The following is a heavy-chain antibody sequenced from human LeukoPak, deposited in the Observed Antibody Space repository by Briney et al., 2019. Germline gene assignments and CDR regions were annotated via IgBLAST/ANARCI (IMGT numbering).Heavy chain of an antibody. D-gene: IGHD3-9*01. J-gene: IGHJ3*02. CDR1: GYTLTELS. V-gene: IGHV1-24*01. CDR3: ATAVRRRYFDWLCAFDI. CDR2: FDPEDGKT. Sequence: ASVKVSCKVSGYTLTELSMHWVRQAPGKGREWIGGFDPEDGKTIYAQKFQGRVTMTEDTSTDTGYMELSSLRSEDTAVYYCATAVRRRYFDWLCAFDIWGQGTMVTVSS.